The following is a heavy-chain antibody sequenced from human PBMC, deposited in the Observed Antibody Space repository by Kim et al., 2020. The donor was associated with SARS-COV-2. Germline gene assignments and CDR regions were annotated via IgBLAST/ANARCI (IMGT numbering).Heavy chain of an antibody. Sequence: GGSLRLSCAASGFPFSSYVMTWVRQAPGKGLEWVSVISGGGATTYYADSVKGRFTISRDNSKNTLYLQMHSLRAEDTAVYHCAVRGIIITNYYDYWGQG. J-gene: IGHJ4*02. CDR1: GFPFSSYV. CDR2: ISGGGATT. V-gene: IGHV3-23*01. D-gene: IGHD3-10*01. CDR3: AVRGIIITNYYDY.